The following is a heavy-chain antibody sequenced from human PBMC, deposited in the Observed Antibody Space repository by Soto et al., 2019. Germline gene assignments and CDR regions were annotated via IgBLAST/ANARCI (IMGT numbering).Heavy chain of an antibody. V-gene: IGHV1-69*13. CDR2: IIPSLDTA. CDR1: GAPFSSYH. D-gene: IGHD5-12*01. CDR3: ARGGYRGYDFLLDV. Sequence: SVKASCKASGAPFSSYHLSWVRQEPGRGLEWMGGIIPSLDTANYAQKIQGRVTITADESTSTAYMELSSLRSEDTAVYYCARGGYRGYDFLLDVWGQGTTVTVSS. J-gene: IGHJ6*02.